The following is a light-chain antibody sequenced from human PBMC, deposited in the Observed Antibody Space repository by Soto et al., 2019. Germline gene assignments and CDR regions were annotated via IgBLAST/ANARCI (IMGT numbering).Light chain of an antibody. CDR1: SSDVGGYNF. J-gene: IGLJ2*01. CDR3: SSYADSNNXX. V-gene: IGLV2-8*01. Sequence: QSALTQPPSASGSPGQSVTISCTGTSSDVGGYNFVSWYQQHPGKAPKLMIYEVSKRPSGVPDRFSGSKSGNTASLTVSGLQAEDEADYYCSSYADSNNXXXXGXTKLXVL. CDR2: EVS.